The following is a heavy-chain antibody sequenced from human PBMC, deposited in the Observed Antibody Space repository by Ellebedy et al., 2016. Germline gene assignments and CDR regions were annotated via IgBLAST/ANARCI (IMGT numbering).Heavy chain of an antibody. D-gene: IGHD3-10*01. J-gene: IGHJ6*02. CDR2: INHSGST. CDR1: GGSFSGYY. CDR3: ARVSGRHYGSGSYYRHYGMDV. Sequence: GSLRLXXAVYGGSFSGYYWSWIRQPPGKGLEWIGEINHSGSTNYNPSLKSRVTISVDTSKNQFSLKLSSVTAADTAVYYCARVSGRHYGSGSYYRHYGMDVWGQGTTVTVSS. V-gene: IGHV4-34*01.